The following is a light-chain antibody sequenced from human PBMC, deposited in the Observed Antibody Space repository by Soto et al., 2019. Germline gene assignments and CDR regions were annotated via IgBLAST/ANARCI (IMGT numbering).Light chain of an antibody. CDR1: QRVGSW. V-gene: IGKV1-5*01. Sequence: IQMTQSPATLSASVGDTVTITCRASQRVGSWLAWYQQRPGEDPSLLIYDASNLQSGVPSRFSGRRSGTEFSLTISGLQPEDFATYYCQQYNDFRTFGQGTRVDVK. J-gene: IGKJ1*01. CDR3: QQYNDFRT. CDR2: DAS.